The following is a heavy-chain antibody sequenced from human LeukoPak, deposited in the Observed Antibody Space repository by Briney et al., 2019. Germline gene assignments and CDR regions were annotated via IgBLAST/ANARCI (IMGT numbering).Heavy chain of an antibody. CDR3: VRRGDASSGWGDHDF. V-gene: IGHV3-23*01. CDR1: GFTFNRNA. J-gene: IGHJ4*02. CDR2: IGGSGDKT. D-gene: IGHD6-19*01. Sequence: GGSLRLSCAASGFTFNRNAISWVRQAPGKGLEWVSTIGGSGDKTFYADSVKGRFTISRDNSKNIVHLQMNSQTGEDTALYYCVRRGDASSGWGDHDFWGQGALVTVSS.